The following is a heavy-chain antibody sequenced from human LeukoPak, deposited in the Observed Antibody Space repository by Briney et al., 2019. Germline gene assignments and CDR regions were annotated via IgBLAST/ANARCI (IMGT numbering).Heavy chain of an antibody. D-gene: IGHD3-10*01. CDR1: GFTFSSYA. Sequence: GGSLRLSCAASGFTFSSYAMSWVRQAPGKGLEWVSSISGSGGTTYHTDSVKGRFSISRDNSKNTLYLQMNSLRAEDTAVYYCAKDRGSYFDYWGQGTLVTVSS. J-gene: IGHJ4*02. CDR3: AKDRGSYFDY. CDR2: ISGSGGTT. V-gene: IGHV3-23*01.